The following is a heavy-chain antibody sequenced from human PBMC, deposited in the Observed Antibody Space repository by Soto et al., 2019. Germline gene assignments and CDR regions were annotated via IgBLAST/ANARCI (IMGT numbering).Heavy chain of an antibody. J-gene: IGHJ6*02. CDR1: GYSFTSNG. CDR2: INAYNGNT. D-gene: IGHD6-25*01. V-gene: IGHV1-18*04. Sequence: GASVKVSCKASGYSFTSNGIVWVRQAPGQGLEWMGWINAYNGNTNYAQKLQGRVTMTTDTSTSTAYMELRSLRSDDTAVYYCASQRTVDYYYGMDVWGQGTTVTVSS. CDR3: ASQRTVDYYYGMDV.